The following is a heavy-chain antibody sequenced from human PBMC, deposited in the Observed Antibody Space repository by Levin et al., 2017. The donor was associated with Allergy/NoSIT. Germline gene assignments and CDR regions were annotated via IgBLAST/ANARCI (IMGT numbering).Heavy chain of an antibody. J-gene: IGHJ4*02. CDR3: ARDRGSGYVGQAFDY. CDR2: IWYDGSNK. D-gene: IGHD5-12*01. CDR1: GFTFSSYG. Sequence: PGGSLRLSCAASGFTFSSYGMHWVRQAPGKGLEWVAVIWYDGSNKYYADSVKGRFTISRDNSKNTLYLQMNSLRAEDTAVYYCARDRGSGYVGQAFDYWGQGTLVTVSS. V-gene: IGHV3-33*01.